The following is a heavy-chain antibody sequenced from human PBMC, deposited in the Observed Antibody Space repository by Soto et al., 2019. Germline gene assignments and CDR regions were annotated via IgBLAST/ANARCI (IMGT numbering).Heavy chain of an antibody. J-gene: IGHJ4*02. Sequence: ASVKLSCEASGYTFTSYGISWVRQAPGQGLEWMGWINAYNGNTNYAQKFQGRVTMTTDTSTSTAYMELRSLRSDDTAVYYCARDVGYGLIDYWGQGTLVTVSS. D-gene: IGHD5-18*01. V-gene: IGHV1-18*01. CDR1: GYTFTSYG. CDR2: INAYNGNT. CDR3: ARDVGYGLIDY.